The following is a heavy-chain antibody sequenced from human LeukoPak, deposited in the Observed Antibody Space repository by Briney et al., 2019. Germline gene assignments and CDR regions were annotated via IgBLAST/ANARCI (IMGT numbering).Heavy chain of an antibody. D-gene: IGHD1-20*01. CDR2: ISWNSGSI. CDR3: AKDRDYNWNFFDY. Sequence: PGRSLRLSCAASGFIFDDYAMHWVRQAPGKGLEWVSGISWNSGSIGYADSVKGRFTISRDNAKNSQYLQMNSLRAEDTALYYCAKDRDYNWNFFDYWGQGTLVTVSS. CDR1: GFIFDDYA. J-gene: IGHJ4*02. V-gene: IGHV3-9*01.